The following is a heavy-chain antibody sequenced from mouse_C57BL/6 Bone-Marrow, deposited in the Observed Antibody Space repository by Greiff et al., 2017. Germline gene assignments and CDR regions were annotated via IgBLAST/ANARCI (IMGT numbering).Heavy chain of an antibody. J-gene: IGHJ3*01. CDR1: GFNIKDDY. CDR2: IDPENGDT. CDR3: TPDGYPFAY. D-gene: IGHD2-3*01. Sequence: EVQLQESGAELVRPGASVKLSCTASGFNIKDDYMHWVKQRPEQGLEWIGWIDPENGDTEYASKLQGKATITADPSSNTAYLQLSSLTSEDTAVYYCTPDGYPFAYWGQGTLVTVSA. V-gene: IGHV14-4*01.